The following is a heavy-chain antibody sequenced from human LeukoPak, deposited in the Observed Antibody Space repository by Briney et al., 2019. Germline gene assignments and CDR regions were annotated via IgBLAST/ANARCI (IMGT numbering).Heavy chain of an antibody. Sequence: ASVKVSCKASGYTFTSYYMHWVRQAPGQGLEWMGIINPSGGSTSYAQKFQGRVTMTRDMSTSTDYMELSSLRSEDTAVYYCASHGGEYGDSMDVWGKGTTVTVSS. D-gene: IGHD4-17*01. J-gene: IGHJ6*03. CDR3: ASHGGEYGDSMDV. CDR1: GYTFTSYY. V-gene: IGHV1-46*01. CDR2: INPSGGST.